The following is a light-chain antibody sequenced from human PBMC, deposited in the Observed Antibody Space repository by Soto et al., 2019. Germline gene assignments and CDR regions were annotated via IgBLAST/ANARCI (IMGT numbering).Light chain of an antibody. CDR1: TSDIGANNF. CDR3: NAYTNTGARV. CDR2: EVS. V-gene: IGLV2-14*01. Sequence: QSVLTQPASVSGSPGQSITISCAGTTSDIGANNFVSWYQQRPGKAPKVIIYEVSNRPAGVSYRFSGSKSGSTASLTISGLQAEDEAIYSCNAYTNTGARVFGTGTKVTVL. J-gene: IGLJ1*01.